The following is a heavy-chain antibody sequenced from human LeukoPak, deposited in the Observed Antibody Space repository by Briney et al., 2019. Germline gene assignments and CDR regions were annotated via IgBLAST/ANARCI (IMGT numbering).Heavy chain of an antibody. Sequence: GGSLRLSCAASGFTVSDYYISWIRQAPEKGLEWVSYISSSGSTIYYADSVKGRFTISRDNAKNSLYLQMNSLRAEDTAVYYCARDSQFHYYYYGMDVWGQGTTVTVSS. CDR1: GFTVSDYY. J-gene: IGHJ6*02. D-gene: IGHD2-21*01. V-gene: IGHV3-11*01. CDR2: ISSSGSTI. CDR3: ARDSQFHYYYYGMDV.